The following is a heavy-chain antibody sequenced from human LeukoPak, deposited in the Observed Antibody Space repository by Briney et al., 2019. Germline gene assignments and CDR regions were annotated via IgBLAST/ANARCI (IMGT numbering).Heavy chain of an antibody. CDR2: IGAYNGNT. CDR3: ARDRCSSTSCYSDY. J-gene: IGHJ4*02. Sequence: RASVKVSCKASGYTFTSYGISWVRQAPGQGLEWMGWIGAYNGNTNYAQKLQGRVTMTTDTSTSTAYMELRSLRSDDTAVYYCARDRCSSTSCYSDYWGQGTLVTVSS. D-gene: IGHD2-2*01. CDR1: GYTFTSYG. V-gene: IGHV1-18*01.